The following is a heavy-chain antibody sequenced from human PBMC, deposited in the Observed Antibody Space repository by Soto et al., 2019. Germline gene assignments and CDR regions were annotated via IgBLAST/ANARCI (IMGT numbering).Heavy chain of an antibody. Sequence: QVQLLQSGAEVKKPGSSVKVSCKASGATFSSLVSSWWGQAPGQGLEWMGGIIPFFDPINYAQKFQGRVTITADESTGTAYMELSSLTSEDTAVYYCASPLRWSGYYIAFDYWGQGTLVIVSS. CDR3: ASPLRWSGYYIAFDY. CDR2: IIPFFDPI. J-gene: IGHJ4*02. D-gene: IGHD3-3*01. V-gene: IGHV1-69*01. CDR1: GATFSSLV.